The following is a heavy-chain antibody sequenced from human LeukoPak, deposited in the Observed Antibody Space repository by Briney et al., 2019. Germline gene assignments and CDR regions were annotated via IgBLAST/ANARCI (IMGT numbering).Heavy chain of an antibody. V-gene: IGHV1-2*02. J-gene: IGHJ6*02. D-gene: IGHD3-10*01. Sequence: ASVKVSCKASGYTFTGYYIHWVRQAPGQGLEWVGCIKPNSGGAYYAQNFQDRVTMTRDTSTSTVYMELSSLRSEDTAVYYCARDLLWFGEFPYYYYGMDVWGQGTTVTVSS. CDR2: IKPNSGGA. CDR1: GYTFTGYY. CDR3: ARDLLWFGEFPYYYYGMDV.